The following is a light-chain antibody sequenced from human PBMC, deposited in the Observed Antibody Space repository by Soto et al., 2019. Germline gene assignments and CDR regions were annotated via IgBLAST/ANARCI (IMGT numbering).Light chain of an antibody. Sequence: SVLTQSPGTLSFSPGERATVYCRASQRVASSYLAWYQQKPGQAPRLLIYGASSRASGIPDRFSGSGSGTDFTLTIRRLEPEDFAVYYCQQYGSSYPWTFGQGTKVDIK. V-gene: IGKV3-20*01. CDR3: QQYGSSYPWT. J-gene: IGKJ1*01. CDR1: QRVASSY. CDR2: GAS.